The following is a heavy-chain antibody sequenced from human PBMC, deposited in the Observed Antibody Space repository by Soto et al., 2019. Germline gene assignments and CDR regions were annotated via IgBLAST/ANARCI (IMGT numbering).Heavy chain of an antibody. CDR2: ISYDGSNK. CDR1: GFTFSNAW. V-gene: IGHV3-30*18. J-gene: IGHJ4*02. D-gene: IGHD6-13*01. CDR3: AKGQQLNLFDY. Sequence: PGGSLRLSCAASGFTFSNAWMSWVRQAPGKGLEWVAVISYDGSNKYYADSVKGRFTISRDNSKNTLYLQMNSLRAEDTAVYYCAKGQQLNLFDYWGQGTLVTVSS.